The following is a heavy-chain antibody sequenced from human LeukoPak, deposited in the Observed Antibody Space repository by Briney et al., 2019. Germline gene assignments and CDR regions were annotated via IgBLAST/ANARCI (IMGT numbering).Heavy chain of an antibody. CDR3: AKVMERRFLEWYLLDY. Sequence: GGSLRLSCAASGFTFSSYPMRWVRHAPGEGLEWVSAISGSGGSTYYADCVNGRFTISRDNSKTTVYLQMNRLRAEDTAVYYCAKVMERRFLEWYLLDYWGQGTLVTVSS. J-gene: IGHJ4*02. D-gene: IGHD3-3*01. CDR2: ISGSGGST. CDR1: GFTFSSYP. V-gene: IGHV3-23*01.